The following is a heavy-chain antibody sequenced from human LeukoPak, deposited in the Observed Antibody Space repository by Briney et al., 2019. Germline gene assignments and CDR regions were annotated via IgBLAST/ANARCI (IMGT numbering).Heavy chain of an antibody. Sequence: GGSLRLSCAASGFTFSSYAMSWVRKAPGKGLEWVSAISGSGGSTYYADSVKGRFTISRDNSKNTLYLQMNSLRAEDMAVYYCAKSGGEYTMIVVVIPFDYWGQGTLVTVSS. CDR2: ISGSGGST. V-gene: IGHV3-23*01. D-gene: IGHD3-22*01. CDR3: AKSGGEYTMIVVVIPFDY. CDR1: GFTFSSYA. J-gene: IGHJ4*02.